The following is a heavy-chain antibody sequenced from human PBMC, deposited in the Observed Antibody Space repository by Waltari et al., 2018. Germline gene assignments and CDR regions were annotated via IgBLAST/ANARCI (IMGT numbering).Heavy chain of an antibody. CDR1: GYTFTDYG. CDR3: GRDRGVDTVWF. D-gene: IGHD5-18*01. J-gene: IGHJ4*02. V-gene: IGHV1-18*01. CDR2: IPPHKGNT. Sequence: QVQLVQSGTEVKKPGASVKVTCKASGYTFTDYGISWVRQAPGQGLEWMGWIPPHKGNTKYLQKFQGRVTMTTDTSTKTAYKELRSLRSDDTAVYYCGRDRGVDTVWFWGQGTLVTVSS.